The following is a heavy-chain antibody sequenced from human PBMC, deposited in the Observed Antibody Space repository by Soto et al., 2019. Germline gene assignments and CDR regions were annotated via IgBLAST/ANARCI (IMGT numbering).Heavy chain of an antibody. Sequence: ASVKVSFKTSVYTLNTYGINWLRHAPGQGLELMGWISAYDGKTTYAEKFQGRVTLTTDTSTSTAYMELRRLRSDDKAIYYCERDPHEFWTSYWFDPWGQGTPVTVFS. D-gene: IGHD3-3*01. J-gene: IGHJ5*02. CDR1: VYTLNTYG. V-gene: IGHV1-18*01. CDR2: ISAYDGKT. CDR3: ERDPHEFWTSYWFDP.